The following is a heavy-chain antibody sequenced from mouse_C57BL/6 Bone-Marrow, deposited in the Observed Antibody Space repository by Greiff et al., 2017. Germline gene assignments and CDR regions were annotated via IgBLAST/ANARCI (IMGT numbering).Heavy chain of an antibody. CDR1: GYSFTGYF. D-gene: IGHD2-4*01. CDR2: INPYNGDT. V-gene: IGHV1-20*01. CDR3: ARSRGYDYDWFAY. J-gene: IGHJ3*01. Sequence: EVQLQQSGPELVKPGDSVKISCKASGYSFTGYFMNWVMQSHGKSLKWIGRINPYNGDTFYNQKFKGKATLTVDKSSSTAHMELRSLTSEDSAVYYCARSRGYDYDWFAYWGQGTLVTVSA.